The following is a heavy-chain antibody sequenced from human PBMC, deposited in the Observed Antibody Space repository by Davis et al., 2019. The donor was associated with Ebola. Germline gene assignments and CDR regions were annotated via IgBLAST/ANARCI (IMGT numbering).Heavy chain of an antibody. D-gene: IGHD4-11*01. J-gene: IGHJ5*02. Sequence: SVKVSCKASGGTFSSYAISWVRQAPGQGLEWMGGIIPIFGTANYAQKFQGRVTITADESTSTAYMELSSLRSEDTAVYYCARERGRYYRDNWFDPWGQGTLVTVSS. CDR1: GGTFSSYA. CDR3: ARERGRYYRDNWFDP. CDR2: IIPIFGTA. V-gene: IGHV1-69*13.